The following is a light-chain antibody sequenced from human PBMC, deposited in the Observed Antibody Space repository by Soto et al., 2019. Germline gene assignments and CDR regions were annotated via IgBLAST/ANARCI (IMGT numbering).Light chain of an antibody. J-gene: IGKJ1*01. V-gene: IGKV3-20*01. CDR1: QGVSSSS. CDR2: GAS. CDR3: QQYNSYSWT. Sequence: EIVLTQSPFTLSLSPGERSNVSFRASQGVSSSSLAWYQHKPGQAPRLLIYGASRRATGIPDRFSGSGSGTEFTLTISSLQPDDFATYYCQQYNSYSWTFGQGTKVDIK.